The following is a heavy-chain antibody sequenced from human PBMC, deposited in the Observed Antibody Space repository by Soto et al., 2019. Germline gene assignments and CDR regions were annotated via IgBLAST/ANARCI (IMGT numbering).Heavy chain of an antibody. CDR3: ADGGNYFSMDV. V-gene: IGHV1-46*01. CDR1: GYTFTSYY. CDR2: INPDGGGT. Sequence: QVQLVKSGAEVKKPGASVKVSCKASGYTFTSYYMHWARLAPGQGLEWMGIINPDGGGTSYAQQFQGRVIMTRDTSTSTVYMERSSLRSEDTAVYYCADGGNYFSMDVWGQGTTVTVSS. J-gene: IGHJ6*02. D-gene: IGHD4-4*01.